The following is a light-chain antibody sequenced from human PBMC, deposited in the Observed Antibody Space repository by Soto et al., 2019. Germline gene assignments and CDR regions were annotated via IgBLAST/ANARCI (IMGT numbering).Light chain of an antibody. V-gene: IGLV4-69*01. CDR3: QTWGTGIV. Sequence: QSVLTQSPSASASLGASVKLTCTLSSGHSSYAIAWHQQQPEKGPRYLMKLNSDGSHSKGDGIPDLFSGSSSGAERYLTISSLQSEDEADYYCQTWGTGIVFGGGTKLTVL. J-gene: IGLJ2*01. CDR1: SGHSSYA. CDR2: LNSDGSH.